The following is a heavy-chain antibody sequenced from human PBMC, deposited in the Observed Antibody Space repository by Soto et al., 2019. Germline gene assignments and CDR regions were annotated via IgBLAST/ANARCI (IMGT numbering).Heavy chain of an antibody. D-gene: IGHD6-19*01. Sequence: WGALVIASAAPSLRLWIYGLPRGRQDPRKGLEWVAVISYAGSNKYYADSVKGRFTISRDNSKNTLYLHMNSLRAEDTAVYYCPKGILGYSSGRKTDYWGQGTMVTVSS. J-gene: IGHJ4*02. CDR1: SLRLWIYG. CDR2: ISYAGSNK. CDR3: PKGILGYSSGRKTDY. V-gene: IGHV3-30*18.